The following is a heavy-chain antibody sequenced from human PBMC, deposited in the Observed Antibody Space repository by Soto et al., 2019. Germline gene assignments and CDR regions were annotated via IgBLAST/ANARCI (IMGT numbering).Heavy chain of an antibody. CDR3: ARANLKRYYGSGSYYNFAFDI. Sequence: SETLSLTCTVSGGSISSYYWSWIRQPPGKGLEWIGYIYYSGSTNYNPSLKSRVTISVDTSKNQFSLKLSSVTAADTAVYYCARANLKRYYGSGSYYNFAFDIWGQGTMVTVSS. CDR2: IYYSGST. D-gene: IGHD3-10*01. CDR1: GGSISSYY. J-gene: IGHJ3*02. V-gene: IGHV4-59*01.